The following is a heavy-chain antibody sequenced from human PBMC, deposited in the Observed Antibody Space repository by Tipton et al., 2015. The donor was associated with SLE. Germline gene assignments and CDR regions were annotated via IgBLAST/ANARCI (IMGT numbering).Heavy chain of an antibody. D-gene: IGHD1-26*01. J-gene: IGHJ3*02. V-gene: IGHV4-59*01. CDR1: GGSIRNYF. CDR2: VYHTGTT. Sequence: TLSLTCTVSGGSIRNYFWHWIRQPPGKGLEWVGYVYHTGTTKYNPSLQSRVSMSADTSKMQFSLRLSSVTAADTALYYCARESREGTLIQGPHVSFDIWGRGTMVTVSS. CDR3: ARESREGTLIQGPHVSFDI.